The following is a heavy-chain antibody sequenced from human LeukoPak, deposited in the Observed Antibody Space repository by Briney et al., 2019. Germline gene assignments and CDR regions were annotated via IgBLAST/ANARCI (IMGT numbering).Heavy chain of an antibody. CDR1: GYTFTGYY. CDR3: ARASHPYGSGSYSGLHV. Sequence: ASVKVSCKASGYTFTGYYMHWVRQAPGQGLEWMGWINPNSGGTNYAQKFQGRVTMTRDTSISTAYMELSRLRSDDTAVYYCARASHPYGSGSYSGLHVWGQGTTVTVSS. J-gene: IGHJ6*02. CDR2: INPNSGGT. D-gene: IGHD3-10*01. V-gene: IGHV1-2*02.